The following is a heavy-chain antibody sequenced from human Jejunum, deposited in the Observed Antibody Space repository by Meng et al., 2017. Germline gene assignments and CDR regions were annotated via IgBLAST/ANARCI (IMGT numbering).Heavy chain of an antibody. CDR3: ARAYCTDVSCHDFFDS. D-gene: IGHD2-8*01. CDR2: IDPSEST. CDR1: GASISRTNW. V-gene: IGHV4-4*02. J-gene: IGHJ4*02. Sequence: QVPRQESCPGPVKLSGTLSLACAVSGASISRTNWWSWVRQPPGNGLEWIGKIDPSESTHYNPSLKGRVTISADRSKNQFSLRLTSVTDADTAIYYCARAYCTDVSCHDFFDSWGQGTLVTVSS.